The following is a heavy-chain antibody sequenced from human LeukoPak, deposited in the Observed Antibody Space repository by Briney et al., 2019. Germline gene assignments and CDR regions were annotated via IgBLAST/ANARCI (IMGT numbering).Heavy chain of an antibody. Sequence: GGSLRLSCAASGFTFNDYGLSWVRQAPGKGLEWGSGINWNGGTAGYADSVRGRFTISRDNAKNSLYLQMNSLRAEDTAFYYCARNFGGGDRSGPFYWGQGTLVTVSS. V-gene: IGHV3-20*04. D-gene: IGHD3-22*01. CDR3: ARNFGGGDRSGPFY. J-gene: IGHJ4*02. CDR1: GFTFNDYG. CDR2: INWNGGTA.